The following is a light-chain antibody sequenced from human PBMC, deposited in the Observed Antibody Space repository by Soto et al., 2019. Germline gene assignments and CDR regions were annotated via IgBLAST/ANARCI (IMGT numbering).Light chain of an antibody. CDR1: SGHSNYA. CDR3: QTWGSGIVV. J-gene: IGLJ2*01. V-gene: IGLV4-69*01. CDR2: LNSDGSH. Sequence: QLVLTQSPSASASLGASVKLTCTLSSGHSNYAIAWHQQQSEKVPRYLMKLNSDGSHSKGDGIPDRFSGSSSGAECYLTISSLQSEDEADYYCQTWGSGIVVFGGGTKLTVL.